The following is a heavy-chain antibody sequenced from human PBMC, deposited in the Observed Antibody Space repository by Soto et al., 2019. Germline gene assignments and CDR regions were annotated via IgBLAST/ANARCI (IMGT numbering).Heavy chain of an antibody. D-gene: IGHD3-22*01. J-gene: IGHJ3*02. CDR3: AREPSMIVVARDPFDI. Sequence: QVQLVESGGGVVQPGRSLRLSCAASGFTFSSYAMHGVRQAPGKGLEWVAVISYDGSNKYYADSVKGRFTISRDNSKNTLYLQMNSLRAEDTAVYYCAREPSMIVVARDPFDIWGQGTMVTVSS. V-gene: IGHV3-30-3*01. CDR1: GFTFSSYA. CDR2: ISYDGSNK.